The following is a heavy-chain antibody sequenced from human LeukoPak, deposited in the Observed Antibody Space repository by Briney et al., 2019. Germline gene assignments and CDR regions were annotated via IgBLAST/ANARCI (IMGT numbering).Heavy chain of an antibody. CDR2: IYYSGST. CDR1: GGSISSYY. V-gene: IGHV4-59*01. Sequence: SETLSLTCTVSGGSISSYYWSWIRQPPGKGLEWIGYIYYSGSTNYNPSLKSRVTISVDTSKNQFSLKLSSVTAADTAVYYCAKPQSLLWHQPGDKNMDVWGKGTTVTVSS. D-gene: IGHD1-14*01. CDR3: AKPQSLLWHQPGDKNMDV. J-gene: IGHJ6*03.